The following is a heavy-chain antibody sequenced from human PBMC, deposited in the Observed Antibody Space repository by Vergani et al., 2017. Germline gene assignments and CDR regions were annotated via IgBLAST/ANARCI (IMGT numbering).Heavy chain of an antibody. D-gene: IGHD2-2*01. CDR3: AKDSGGLQFQLLSGLPDAFDY. CDR1: GYTFNRYA. CDR2: VHTNTGNP. Sequence: QVQLVQSGSELKKPGASVKVSCKASGYTFNRYAINWVRQAPGQGLEWMGVVHTNTGNPTYAQGFTGRFVFSLDTSVTTAYLQISSLKAEDTAVYYCAKDSGGLQFQLLSGLPDAFDYWGQGTLVTVSS. J-gene: IGHJ4*02. V-gene: IGHV7-4-1*02.